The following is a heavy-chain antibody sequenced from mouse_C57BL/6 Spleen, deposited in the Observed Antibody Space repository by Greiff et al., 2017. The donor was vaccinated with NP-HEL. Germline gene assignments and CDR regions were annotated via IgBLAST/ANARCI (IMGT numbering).Heavy chain of an antibody. D-gene: IGHD2-4*01. CDR3: ARGDDYDSWFAY. CDR1: GYSFTDYN. Sequence: EVKLQESGPELVKPGASVKISCKASGYSFTDYNMNWVKQSNGKSLEWIGVINPNYGTTSSNQKFKGKATLTVDQSSSTAYMQLNSLTSEDSAVYYCARGDDYDSWFAYWGQGTLVTVSA. J-gene: IGHJ3*01. V-gene: IGHV1-39*01. CDR2: INPNYGTT.